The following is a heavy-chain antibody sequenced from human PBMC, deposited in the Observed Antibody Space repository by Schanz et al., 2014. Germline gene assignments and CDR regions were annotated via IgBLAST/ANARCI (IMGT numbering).Heavy chain of an antibody. CDR2: INPNSGDT. V-gene: IGHV1-2*06. CDR3: ARDRDQWDGNFCDF. Sequence: QVHLVQSGSEVKKPGASVKVSCKASRYPFTAYYMHWVRQAPGQGLEWMGRINPNSGDTNYAQKFQGRVTMTTDTSTSTVDMELRSLRSDDTAVYYCARDRDQWDGNFCDFWGQGTLVTVSS. D-gene: IGHD1-26*01. J-gene: IGHJ4*02. CDR1: RYPFTAYY.